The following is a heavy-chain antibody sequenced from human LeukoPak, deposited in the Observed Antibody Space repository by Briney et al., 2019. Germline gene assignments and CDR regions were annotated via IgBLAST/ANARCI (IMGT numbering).Heavy chain of an antibody. J-gene: IGHJ5*02. Sequence: SETLSLTCAVSGYSISSGYYWGWIRQPPGKGLEWIGSIYHSGSTYYNPSLKSRVTISVDTSKNQFSLKLGSVTAADTAVYYCARSPGYVNWFDPWGQGTLVTVSS. V-gene: IGHV4-38-2*01. CDR1: GYSISSGYY. D-gene: IGHD5-12*01. CDR3: ARSPGYVNWFDP. CDR2: IYHSGST.